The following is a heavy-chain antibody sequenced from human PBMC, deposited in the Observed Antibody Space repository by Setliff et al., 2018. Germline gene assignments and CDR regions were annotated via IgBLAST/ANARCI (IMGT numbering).Heavy chain of an antibody. D-gene: IGHD1-1*01. J-gene: IGHJ4*02. CDR3: ARDSQLGFYYFDS. V-gene: IGHV1-69*13. Sequence: ASVKVSCKVSGDTLTTYAIHWVRQAPGQGLEWMGMIIPIFGSPHYAQRFQDRVIITADVSTRTAYMDLSSLRSEDTAIYYCARDSQLGFYYFDSWGRGTLVTVSS. CDR2: IIPIFGSP. CDR1: GDTLTTYA.